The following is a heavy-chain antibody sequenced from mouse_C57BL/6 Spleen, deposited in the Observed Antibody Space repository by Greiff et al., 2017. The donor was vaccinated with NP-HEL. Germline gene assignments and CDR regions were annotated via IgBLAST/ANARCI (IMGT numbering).Heavy chain of an antibody. V-gene: IGHV1-42*01. Sequence: EVKLMESGPELVKPGASVKISCKASGYSFTGYYMNWVKQSPEKSLEWIGEINPSTGGTTYNQKFKAKATLTVDKSSSTAYMQLKSLTSEDSAVYYCARSYDYDAGFAYWGQGTLVTVSA. J-gene: IGHJ3*01. D-gene: IGHD2-4*01. CDR1: GYSFTGYY. CDR2: INPSTGGT. CDR3: ARSYDYDAGFAY.